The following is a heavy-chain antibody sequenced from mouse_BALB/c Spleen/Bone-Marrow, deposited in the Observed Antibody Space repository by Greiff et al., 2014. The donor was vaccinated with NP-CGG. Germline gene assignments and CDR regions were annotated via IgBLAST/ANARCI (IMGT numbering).Heavy chain of an antibody. Sequence: EVQLQESGAELVKPGASVKLSCTASGFNIKDTYMHWVKQRPEQGLEWIGRIDPANGNTKYDPKFQGKATITADTSSNTAYLQLSSLTSEDTAVYYGARYYYGSSYFGYWGQGTTLTVSS. J-gene: IGHJ2*01. V-gene: IGHV14-3*02. CDR2: IDPANGNT. CDR1: GFNIKDTY. D-gene: IGHD1-1*01. CDR3: ARYYYGSSYFGY.